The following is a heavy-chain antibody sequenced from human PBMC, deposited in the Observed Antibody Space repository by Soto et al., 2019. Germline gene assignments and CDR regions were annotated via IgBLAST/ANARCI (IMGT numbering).Heavy chain of an antibody. Sequence: GGSLRLSCAASGLTFSSYEMNWVRQAPGKGLEWISYISSSGSTIYYADSVKGRFTISRDNAKDLLYLQMNSLRAEDTAVYYCARDSELGPFDYWGQGTLVTVSS. CDR2: ISSSGSTI. CDR3: ARDSELGPFDY. D-gene: IGHD7-27*01. V-gene: IGHV3-48*03. CDR1: GLTFSSYE. J-gene: IGHJ4*02.